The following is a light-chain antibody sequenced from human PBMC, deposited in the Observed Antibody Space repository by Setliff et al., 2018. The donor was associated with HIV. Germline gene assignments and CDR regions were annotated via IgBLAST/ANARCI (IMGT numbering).Light chain of an antibody. CDR3: CSYADSNTFV. Sequence: QSALTQPASVSGSPGQSITIPCTGTSSDIGGYHSVSWYQQHPDKAPKLMIYDVTKRPSGVSNRFSGSKSGNTASLTISGLQAEDEADYYCCSYADSNTFVFGTGTKVTVL. J-gene: IGLJ1*01. CDR2: DVT. V-gene: IGLV2-23*02. CDR1: SSDIGGYHS.